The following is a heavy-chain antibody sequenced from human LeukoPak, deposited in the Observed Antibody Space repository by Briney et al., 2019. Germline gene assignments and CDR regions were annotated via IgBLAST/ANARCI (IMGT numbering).Heavy chain of an antibody. D-gene: IGHD3-9*01. Sequence: SGGSLRLSCVASGYSFSSYVMNWVRQAPGTGLEWVSAISGNGGSTYYADSVKGRFTISRDNSKNTVYLQMNRLRAEDTAVYYCARDGNYDILTGYSEGEDYWGQGTLVTVSS. CDR3: ARDGNYDILTGYSEGEDY. V-gene: IGHV3-23*01. J-gene: IGHJ4*02. CDR1: GYSFSSYV. CDR2: ISGNGGST.